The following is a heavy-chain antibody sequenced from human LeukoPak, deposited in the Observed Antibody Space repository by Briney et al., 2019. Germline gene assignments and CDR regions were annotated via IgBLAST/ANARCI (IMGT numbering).Heavy chain of an antibody. D-gene: IGHD1-26*01. CDR3: AREYSVKSGSYFSAFDI. CDR2: INHSGST. V-gene: IGHV4-34*01. Sequence: SETLSLTCAVYGGSFSGYYWSWIRQPPGKGLEWIGEINHSGSTNYNPSLKSRVTISVDTSKNQFSLKLSSVTAADTAVYYCAREYSVKSGSYFSAFDIWGQGTMVTVSS. CDR1: GGSFSGYY. J-gene: IGHJ3*02.